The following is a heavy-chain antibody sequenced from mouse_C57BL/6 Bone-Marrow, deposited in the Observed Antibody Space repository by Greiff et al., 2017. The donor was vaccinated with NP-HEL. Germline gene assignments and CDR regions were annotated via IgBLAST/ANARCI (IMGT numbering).Heavy chain of an antibody. J-gene: IGHJ3*01. CDR3: ARVGNYEFAY. Sequence: EVQLQESGPGLVKPSQSLSLTCSVTGYSITSGYYWNWIRQFPGNKLEWMGYISYDGSNNYNPSLKNRISITPDTSKNQFFLKLNSVTTEDTATYYCARVGNYEFAYWGQGTLVTVSA. D-gene: IGHD2-1*01. CDR1: GYSITSGYY. V-gene: IGHV3-6*01. CDR2: ISYDGSN.